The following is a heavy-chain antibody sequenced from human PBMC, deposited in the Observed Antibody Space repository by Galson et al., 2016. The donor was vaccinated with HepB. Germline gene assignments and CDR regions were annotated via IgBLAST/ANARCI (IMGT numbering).Heavy chain of an antibody. J-gene: IGHJ4*02. Sequence: TLSLTCSVSDVSLSIRSYYWGWIRQSPGKGLEWIGSMFYSGSAHYNPSLKSRVTMSVDTSKNRFSLKLSSMTAADTAVYFCARAGHEMATLLEPPFDSWGQGALVTVSS. CDR2: MFYSGSA. CDR1: DVSLSIRSYY. D-gene: IGHD5-24*01. V-gene: IGHV4-39*01. CDR3: ARAGHEMATLLEPPFDS.